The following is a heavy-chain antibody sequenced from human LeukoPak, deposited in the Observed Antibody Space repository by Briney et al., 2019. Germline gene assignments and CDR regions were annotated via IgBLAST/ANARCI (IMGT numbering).Heavy chain of an antibody. CDR1: GFTFGNHA. J-gene: IGHJ4*01. Sequence: PGGSLRLSCAASGFTFGNHAMTWVRQAPGKGLEWVSGMSGSGETTYYADSVKGRFTISRDTSKNTLYLRMNSLRAEDTALYYCASHSGSYYSHFDYWGQEPWSPSPQ. CDR3: ASHSGSYYSHFDY. D-gene: IGHD1-26*01. CDR2: MSGSGETT. V-gene: IGHV3-23*01.